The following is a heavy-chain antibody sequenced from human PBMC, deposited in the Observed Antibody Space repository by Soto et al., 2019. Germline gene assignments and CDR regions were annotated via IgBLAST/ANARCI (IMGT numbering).Heavy chain of an antibody. Sequence: QVQLVQSGAEVKKPGSSVKVSCKASGGTFSSYAISWVRQAPGQGLEWMGGIIPIFGTANYAQKFQGRVTITADDSTSTAYMELSSLRSEDTAVYYCARTVVPAAIQPKVDYYYGMDVWGQGTTVTVSS. CDR3: ARTVVPAAIQPKVDYYYGMDV. J-gene: IGHJ6*02. D-gene: IGHD2-2*02. CDR2: IIPIFGTA. V-gene: IGHV1-69*01. CDR1: GGTFSSYA.